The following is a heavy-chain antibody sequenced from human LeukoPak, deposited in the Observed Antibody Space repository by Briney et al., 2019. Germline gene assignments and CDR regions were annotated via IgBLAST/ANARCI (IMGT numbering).Heavy chain of an antibody. D-gene: IGHD3-3*01. CDR3: ARDVHDFWSGYRYGMDV. Sequence: GGLTLSCAASGFTVSSYGMHWVRQAPGKGREWVAVIWYVGSNKYYADSVKGRFTLSRDNSKNTLYLQMNSMRAEDTAVYYCARDVHDFWSGYRYGMDVWGQGTTVTVSS. V-gene: IGHV3-33*01. J-gene: IGHJ6*02. CDR2: IWYVGSNK. CDR1: GFTVSSYG.